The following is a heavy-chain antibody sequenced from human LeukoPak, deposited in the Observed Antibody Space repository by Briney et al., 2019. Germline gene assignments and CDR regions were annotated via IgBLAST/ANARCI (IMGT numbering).Heavy chain of an antibody. J-gene: IGHJ4*02. V-gene: IGHV1-2*02. D-gene: IGHD2/OR15-2a*01. CDR1: GHSLIGQL. CDR2: INPNSGVT. Sequence: ASVKVSCKAVGHSLIGQLLHWVRQAPGQGLEWVGWINPNSGVTNYARKFQGRVTVTRDMSINTAYIDLSRLRPHDPAIYYCAIAFYASDTFTFAFWGQGSLVTV. CDR3: AIAFYASDTFTFAF.